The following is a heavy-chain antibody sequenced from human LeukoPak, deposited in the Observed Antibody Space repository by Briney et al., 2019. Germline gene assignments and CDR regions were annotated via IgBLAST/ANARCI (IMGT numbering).Heavy chain of an antibody. J-gene: IGHJ6*02. CDR2: IYSGGST. D-gene: IGHD2-2*01. V-gene: IGHV3-66*01. Sequence: PGGSLRLSCAASGFTVSSNYMSWVRQAPGKGLEWVSVIYSGGSTYYADSVKGRFTISRDNSKNTLYLQMNSLRAEDTAVYYCARSFGRAVVPAANYYYYGMDVWGQGTTVTVSS. CDR1: GFTVSSNY. CDR3: ARSFGRAVVPAANYYYYGMDV.